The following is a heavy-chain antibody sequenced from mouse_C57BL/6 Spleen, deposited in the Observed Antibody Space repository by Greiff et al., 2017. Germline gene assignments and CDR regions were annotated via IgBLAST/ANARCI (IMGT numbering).Heavy chain of an antibody. CDR3: ATYYSGSSYDYFDY. V-gene: IGHV1-22*01. D-gene: IGHD1-1*01. CDR1: GYTFTDYN. Sequence: EVKLQQSGPELVKPGASVKMSCKASGYTFTDYNMHWVKQSHGKSLEWIGYINPNNGGTSYNQKFKGKATLTVNKSSSTAYMELRSLTSEDSAVYYCATYYSGSSYDYFDYWGQGTTLTVSS. J-gene: IGHJ2*01. CDR2: INPNNGGT.